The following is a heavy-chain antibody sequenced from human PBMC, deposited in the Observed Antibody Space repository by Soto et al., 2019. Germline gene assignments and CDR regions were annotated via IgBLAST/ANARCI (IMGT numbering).Heavy chain of an antibody. CDR3: AKNTYYYDSQDFPEY. CDR1: GDSVSRGGYS. V-gene: IGHV4-30-2*01. CDR2: IYHRGST. Sequence: PSETLSLTCVVSGDSVSRGGYSWSWIRQPPGKGLEWIGNIYHRGSTYYNPSLKRRVTISEDRSKNQISLKLSTVTAADTAVYYCAKNTYYYDSQDFPEYWGQGTPVTVSS. D-gene: IGHD3-22*01. J-gene: IGHJ4*02.